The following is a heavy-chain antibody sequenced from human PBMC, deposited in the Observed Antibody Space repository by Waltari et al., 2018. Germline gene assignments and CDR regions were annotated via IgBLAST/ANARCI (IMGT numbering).Heavy chain of an antibody. D-gene: IGHD5-18*01. Sequence: QVQLVQSGAEVKKPGSSVKVSCKASGGTFSSYAISWVRQAPGQGLEWGGGIIPIFGTANYAQKFQGRVTITADESTSTAYMELSSLRSEDTAVYYCARLSPFADTAMVKYYYYYGMDVWGQGTTVTVSS. CDR2: IIPIFGTA. V-gene: IGHV1-69*01. J-gene: IGHJ6*02. CDR1: GGTFSSYA. CDR3: ARLSPFADTAMVKYYYYYGMDV.